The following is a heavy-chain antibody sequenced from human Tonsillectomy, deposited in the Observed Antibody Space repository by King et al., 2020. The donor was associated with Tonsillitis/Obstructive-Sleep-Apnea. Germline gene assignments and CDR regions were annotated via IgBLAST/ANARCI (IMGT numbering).Heavy chain of an antibody. CDR1: GASISSGGYY. CDR3: ARGDDYDNYLDY. Sequence: QLQESGPGLVKPSHTLSLNCTVSGASISSGGYYWSWIRQHPGKGLEWIGDIYYSGTTYYNPSLKNRVTMSVDTSKNQFSLKLSSVTAADTAVYYCARGDDYDNYLDYWGQGTLVTVSS. J-gene: IGHJ4*02. D-gene: IGHD4-17*01. V-gene: IGHV4-31*03. CDR2: IYYSGTT.